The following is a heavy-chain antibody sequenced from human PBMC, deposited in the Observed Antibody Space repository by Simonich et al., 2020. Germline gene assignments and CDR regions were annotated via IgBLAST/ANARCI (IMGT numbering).Heavy chain of an antibody. CDR1: GYSISSGYY. V-gene: IGHV4-38-2*01. J-gene: IGHJ6*02. Sequence: QVQLQESGPGLVKPSETLSLTCAVSGYSISSGYYWGWIRQPPGKGLEWIGSIYHRGSNYYNPSLKSRVTISVDTSKNQFSLKLSSVTAADTAVYYCARVGYSNYYYYGMDVWGQGTTVTVSS. D-gene: IGHD6-13*01. CDR2: IYHRGSN. CDR3: ARVGYSNYYYYGMDV.